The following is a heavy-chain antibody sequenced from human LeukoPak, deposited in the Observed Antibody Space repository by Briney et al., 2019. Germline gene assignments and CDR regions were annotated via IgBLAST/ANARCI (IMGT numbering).Heavy chain of an antibody. V-gene: IGHV3-7*01. CDR2: IKQGGSER. CDR1: GFTFSSYW. J-gene: IGHJ4*02. D-gene: IGHD3-10*01. Sequence: GGSLRLSCAASGFTFSSYWMSWVRQAPGKGREWVANIKQGGSERYYVGSVKGRFTISRDNAKNSLYLQMNSLRVEDTAVYYCAIEEGTSPFDYWGQGTLVTVSS. CDR3: AIEEGTSPFDY.